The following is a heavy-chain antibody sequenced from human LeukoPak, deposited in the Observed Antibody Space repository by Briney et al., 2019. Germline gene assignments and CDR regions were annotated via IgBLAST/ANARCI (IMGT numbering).Heavy chain of an antibody. Sequence: ASVKVSCKASGYTFTCYYMHWVRQAPGQGLEWMGRINPNSGGTNYAQKFQGRVTMTRDTSISTAYMELSRLRSDDTAVYYCARGIVAGTNFDYWGQGTLVTVSS. CDR1: GYTFTCYY. CDR2: INPNSGGT. CDR3: ARGIVAGTNFDY. D-gene: IGHD6-19*01. V-gene: IGHV1-2*06. J-gene: IGHJ4*02.